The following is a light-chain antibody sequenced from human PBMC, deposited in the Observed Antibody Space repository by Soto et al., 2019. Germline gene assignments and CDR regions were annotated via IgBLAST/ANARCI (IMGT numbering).Light chain of an antibody. CDR2: GAS. Sequence: EIVLTQSPGTLSLSPGERATLSCRASQSVSSSYLAWYQQKPGQAPRLLIYGASSRDTGIPDRFSGSGSGTDFTLTISRLESEDFAVYYCQQYGGSPGTFGQGTKVDI. V-gene: IGKV3-20*01. CDR3: QQYGGSPGT. CDR1: QSVSSSY. J-gene: IGKJ1*01.